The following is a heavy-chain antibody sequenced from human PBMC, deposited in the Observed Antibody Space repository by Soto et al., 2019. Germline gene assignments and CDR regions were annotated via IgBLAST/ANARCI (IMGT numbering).Heavy chain of an antibody. J-gene: IGHJ4*02. CDR2: ISSNGGST. CDR3: AGSRIAVAVIPPTL. V-gene: IGHV3-64*02. D-gene: IGHD6-19*01. CDR1: GFTFSSYA. Sequence: GGSLRLSCAASGFTFSSYAMHWVRQAPGKGLEYVSAISSNGGSTYYADSVKGRFTISRDNSKNTLYLQMGSLRAEDMAVYHCAGSRIAVAVIPPTLWGQGTLVTV.